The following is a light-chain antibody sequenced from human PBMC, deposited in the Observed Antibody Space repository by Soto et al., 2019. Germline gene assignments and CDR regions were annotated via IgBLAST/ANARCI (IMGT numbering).Light chain of an antibody. V-gene: IGLV1-47*01. CDR1: GSNIGINY. CDR3: ATWDDSLNGFYV. J-gene: IGLJ1*01. Sequence: QSVLTQPPSASGTPGQRVIISCSGSGSNIGINYVSWYQQVPGTAPKLLLYRNDQRPSGVPDRFSGSKSGTSASLAISGLRSEDEADYYCATWDDSLNGFYVFGPGTKLTVL. CDR2: RND.